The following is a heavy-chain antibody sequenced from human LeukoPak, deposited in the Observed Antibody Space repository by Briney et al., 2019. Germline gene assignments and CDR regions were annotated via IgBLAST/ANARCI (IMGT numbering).Heavy chain of an antibody. CDR1: GGTFSSYA. V-gene: IGHV1-69*04. CDR2: IIPILGIA. CDR3: ARDGGNYYGSGSYKD. J-gene: IGHJ4*02. Sequence: SVKVSCKASGGTFSSYAISWVRQAPGQGLERMGRIIPILGIANYAQKFQGRVTITADKSTSTAYMELSSLRSEDTAVYYCARDGGNYYGSGSYKDWGQGTLVTVSS. D-gene: IGHD3-10*01.